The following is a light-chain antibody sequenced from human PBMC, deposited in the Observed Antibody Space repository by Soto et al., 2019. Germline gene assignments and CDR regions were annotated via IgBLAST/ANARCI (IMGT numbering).Light chain of an antibody. V-gene: IGKV1-5*01. CDR2: DAS. J-gene: IGKJ1*01. Sequence: DLQMTQSPSSLSASVGDKVIITCRAGQSISTYLNWYQHKPGKAPKLLIYDASSLESGVPSRFSGSGSGTEFTLTISSLQPDDFATYYCQQYRTFGQGTKVDIK. CDR1: QSISTY. CDR3: QQYRT.